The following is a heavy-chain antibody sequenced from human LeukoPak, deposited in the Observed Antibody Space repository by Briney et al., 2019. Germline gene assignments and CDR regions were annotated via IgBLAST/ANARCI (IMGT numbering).Heavy chain of an antibody. V-gene: IGHV3-48*03. D-gene: IGHD2-2*01. J-gene: IGHJ4*02. CDR3: ASVGSTSYQFDY. CDR2: ISSSGSTI. Sequence: GGSLRLSCAASGFTFSSYEMNWVRQAPGKGLEWVSYISSSGSTIYYADSVKGRLTISRDNAKNSLYLQMNSLRAEDTAVYYCASVGSTSYQFDYWGQGTLVTVSS. CDR1: GFTFSSYE.